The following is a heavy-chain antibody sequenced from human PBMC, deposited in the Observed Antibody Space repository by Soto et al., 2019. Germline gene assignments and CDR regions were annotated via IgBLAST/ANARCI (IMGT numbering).Heavy chain of an antibody. CDR3: ARGGIYCADCYSPFEAIAS. D-gene: IGHD2-21*02. Sequence: QVRLVQSGAEVKKPGASVKVSCKASGYPFTAYAITWMRQAPGEGLEWMGWINTYKGDTDYVHKLQGRVTLTADTSTSTAYMELRSLRPDDTAVYFCARGGIYCADCYSPFEAIASWGQGTLVTVSS. J-gene: IGHJ4*02. CDR2: INTYKGDT. V-gene: IGHV1-18*04. CDR1: GYPFTAYA.